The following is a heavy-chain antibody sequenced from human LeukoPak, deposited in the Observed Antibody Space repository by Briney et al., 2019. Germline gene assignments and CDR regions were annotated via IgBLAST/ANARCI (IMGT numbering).Heavy chain of an antibody. V-gene: IGHV4-39*01. J-gene: IGHJ4*02. CDR2: IYYSGST. CDR3: ARRHRYCSGGSCYSGEFDY. Sequence: SETLSLTCTVSGGSISSSSYYWGWIRQPPGKGLEWIGSIYYSGSTYYNPSLKSRVTISVDTSKNQFSLKLSSVTAADTAVYYCARRHRYCSGGSCYSGEFDYWGQGTLVTVSS. D-gene: IGHD2-15*01. CDR1: GGSISSSSYY.